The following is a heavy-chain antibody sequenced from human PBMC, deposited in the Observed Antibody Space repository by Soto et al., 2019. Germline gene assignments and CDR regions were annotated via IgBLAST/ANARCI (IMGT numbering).Heavy chain of an antibody. CDR1: GFTFSSYG. J-gene: IGHJ6*03. Sequence: GGSLRLSCAASGFTFSSYGMHWVRQAPGKGLEWVAVIWYDGSNKYYADSVKGRFTISRDNSKNTLCLQMNSLRAEDTAVYYCARGQLGYCSSTSCYSGSKYYYYYMDVWGKGTTVTVSS. V-gene: IGHV3-33*01. CDR3: ARGQLGYCSSTSCYSGSKYYYYYMDV. D-gene: IGHD2-2*02. CDR2: IWYDGSNK.